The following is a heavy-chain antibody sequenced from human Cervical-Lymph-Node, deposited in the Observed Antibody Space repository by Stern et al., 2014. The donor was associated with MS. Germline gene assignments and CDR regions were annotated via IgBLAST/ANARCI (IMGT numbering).Heavy chain of an antibody. V-gene: IGHV4-59*01. Sequence: QVQLQESGPGLVKPSESLSLTCTVSGGSITSYYCSWIRQSPGKGLEWIGYIHYSGSTAYNPSLKSRVTISVDSSKNQFSLRLSSATAADTAVYYCARGRMYHFDSWGQGTLVTVSS. D-gene: IGHD2-8*01. CDR3: ARGRMYHFDS. CDR2: IHYSGST. J-gene: IGHJ4*02. CDR1: GGSITSYY.